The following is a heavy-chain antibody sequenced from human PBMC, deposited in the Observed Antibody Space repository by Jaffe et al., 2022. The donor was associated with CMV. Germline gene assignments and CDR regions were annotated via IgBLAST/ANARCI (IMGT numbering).Heavy chain of an antibody. J-gene: IGHJ6*03. Sequence: EVQLVESGGGLVQPGGSLRLSCAASGFTFSSYWMSWVRQAPGKGLEWVANIKQDGSEKYYVDSVKGRFTISRDNAKNSLYLQMNSLRAEDTAVYYCARARAQHYDFWSGPTGYYYMDVWGKGTTVTVSS. CDR2: IKQDGSEK. V-gene: IGHV3-7*03. CDR3: ARARAQHYDFWSGPTGYYYMDV. CDR1: GFTFSSYW. D-gene: IGHD3-3*01.